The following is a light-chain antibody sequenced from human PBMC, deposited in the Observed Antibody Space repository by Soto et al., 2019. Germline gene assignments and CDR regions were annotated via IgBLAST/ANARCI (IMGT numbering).Light chain of an antibody. CDR2: GNN. V-gene: IGLV1-40*01. CDR3: QSYDSSLSGWV. Sequence: QSVLTQPPSVCGAPGQKVTISCTRSSSNIGAAYDVHWYPHLPGTAPKLLIYGNNNRPSGVPDRFSGSKSGTSASLAITGLQAEDEADYYCQSYDSSLSGWVFGGGTKVTVL. J-gene: IGLJ3*02. CDR1: SSNIGAAYD.